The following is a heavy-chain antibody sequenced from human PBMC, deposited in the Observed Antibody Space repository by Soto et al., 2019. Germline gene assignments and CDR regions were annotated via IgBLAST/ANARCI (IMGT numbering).Heavy chain of an antibody. D-gene: IGHD3-22*01. CDR1: GGSISGYY. J-gene: IGHJ4*02. Sequence: PSETLSLTCTVSGGSISGYYWSWIRQPPGKGLEWIGYIYYSGGSTSYNPSLRSRLTITVDTSKNQFSLRLTSVTAADTAVYYFFREDSSGYKLFDYWCQGPLVTVSS. V-gene: IGHV4-59*01. CDR2: IYYSGGST. CDR3: FREDSSGYKLFDY.